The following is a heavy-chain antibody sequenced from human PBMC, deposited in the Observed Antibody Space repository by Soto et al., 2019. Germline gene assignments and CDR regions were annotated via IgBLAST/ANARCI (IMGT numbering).Heavy chain of an antibody. J-gene: IGHJ4*02. D-gene: IGHD1-1*01. CDR1: EFSFSTYA. V-gene: IGHV3-23*01. CDR3: ANLWERVRCDS. Sequence: EVQLLESGGGLVQPGGSLRLSCAASEFSFSTYAMSWVRQAPGKGLEWVSSISGGGANTYYADSVKGRFTISRDNSKNSLYLQMNSLRAEDTAVYYCANLWERVRCDSWGQGTLVTVSS. CDR2: ISGGGANT.